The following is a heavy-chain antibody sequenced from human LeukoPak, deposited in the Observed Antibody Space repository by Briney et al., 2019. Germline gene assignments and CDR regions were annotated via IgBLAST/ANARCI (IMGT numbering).Heavy chain of an antibody. Sequence: APVKVSCKASGYIFTNYAIHWVRQAPGQRLEWMGWINAGNGKANYSQKFRGRVTLTRDTSASTAYMELSSLRSADTAVYYCARGYYDLLTGHVVTYYFDYWGQGTLVTVSS. CDR1: GYIFTNYA. V-gene: IGHV1-3*01. D-gene: IGHD3-9*01. CDR2: INAGNGKA. CDR3: ARGYYDLLTGHVVTYYFDY. J-gene: IGHJ4*02.